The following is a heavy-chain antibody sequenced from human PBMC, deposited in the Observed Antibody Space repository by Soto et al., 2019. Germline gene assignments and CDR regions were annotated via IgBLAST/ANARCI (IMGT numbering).Heavy chain of an antibody. J-gene: IGHJ6*02. Sequence: QVQLVQSGAEVKKPGASVKVSCKASGYTFTSYGISWVRQAPGQGLEWMGWISAYNGNTNYAQKLQGRVTMTTDTXTSTDYMELRSRRSDDTAVYYCARASPRRIPYGMDVWGQGTTVTVSS. CDR3: ARASPRRIPYGMDV. CDR1: GYTFTSYG. CDR2: ISAYNGNT. V-gene: IGHV1-18*01.